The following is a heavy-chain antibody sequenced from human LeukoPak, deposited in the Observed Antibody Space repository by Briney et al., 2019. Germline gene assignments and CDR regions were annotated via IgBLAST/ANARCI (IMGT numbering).Heavy chain of an antibody. V-gene: IGHV3-23*01. CDR1: GFTFSSYS. CDR3: AGGYCSSTSCLTLDY. D-gene: IGHD2-2*01. CDR2: ISGSGGST. Sequence: PGGSLRLSCAASGFTFSSYSMNWVRQAPGKGLEWVSAISGSGGSTYYADSVKGRFTISRDNSKNTLYLQMNSLRAEDTAVYYCAGGYCSSTSCLTLDYWGQGTLVTVSS. J-gene: IGHJ4*02.